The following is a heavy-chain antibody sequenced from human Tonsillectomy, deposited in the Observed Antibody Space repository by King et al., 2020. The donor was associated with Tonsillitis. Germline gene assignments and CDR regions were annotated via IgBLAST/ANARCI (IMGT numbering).Heavy chain of an antibody. J-gene: IGHJ4*02. D-gene: IGHD2-15*01. CDR2: ITGSGGST. CDR1: GFTFSSYA. Sequence: VQLVESGGGLVQPGGSLRLSCAASGFTFSSYAMSWVRQAPGKGLEWVSTITGSGGSTYYADSVKGRFTISRDNSKSTLYLQMNSLRAEDTAVYSCASQSSSLDYWGQGTLVTVSS. V-gene: IGHV3-23*04. CDR3: ASQSSSLDY.